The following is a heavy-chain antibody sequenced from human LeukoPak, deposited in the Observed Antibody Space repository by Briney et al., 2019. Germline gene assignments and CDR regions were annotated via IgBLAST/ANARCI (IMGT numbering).Heavy chain of an antibody. J-gene: IGHJ3*02. CDR1: GGSISSYY. V-gene: IGHV4-59*01. CDR3: ARLCGGSCYDAFDI. D-gene: IGHD2-15*01. Sequence: SETLSLTCTVSGGSISSYYWSWIRQPPGKGLEWIGYIYYSGSTNYNPSLKSRVTISVDTSKNQFSLKLSSVTAADTAVYYCARLCGGSCYDAFDIWGQGTMVTVSS. CDR2: IYYSGST.